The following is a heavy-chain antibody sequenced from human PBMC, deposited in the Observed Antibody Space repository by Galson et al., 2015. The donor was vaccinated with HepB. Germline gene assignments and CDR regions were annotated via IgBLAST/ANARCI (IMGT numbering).Heavy chain of an antibody. D-gene: IGHD3-3*01. CDR1: GFTFNNYV. CDR3: AKGRDYDFWSGFHPPLDY. J-gene: IGHJ4*02. Sequence: SLRLSCAASGFTFNNYVISWVRQAPGKGLEWASAISGSGDNTYYADSVKGRFTISRDNSENTLYLQMNSLRAEDTAVYYCAKGRDYDFWSGFHPPLDYWGQGTLVTVSS. V-gene: IGHV3-23*01. CDR2: ISGSGDNT.